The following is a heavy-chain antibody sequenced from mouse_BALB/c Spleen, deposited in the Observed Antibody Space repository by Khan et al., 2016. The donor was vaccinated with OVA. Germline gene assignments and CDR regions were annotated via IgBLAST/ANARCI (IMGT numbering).Heavy chain of an antibody. D-gene: IGHD2-12*01. CDR3: NGVKYEDFDC. V-gene: IGHV14-4*02. CDR1: GFNIKDYY. CDR2: IDPENGDT. Sequence: VQLKESGAELVRSGASVKLSCTASGFNIKDYYMHWVKQRPEQGLEWIGWIDPENGDTEYAPKFQGKATMTADTSSNTAYLQLSSLTSEDTAVYYSNGVKYEDFDCWGQGTTLTVSS. J-gene: IGHJ2*01.